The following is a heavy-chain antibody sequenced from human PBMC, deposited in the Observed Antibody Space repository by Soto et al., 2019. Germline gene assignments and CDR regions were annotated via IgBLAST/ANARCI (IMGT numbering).Heavy chain of an antibody. J-gene: IGHJ6*02. CDR1: GFTVSSNY. D-gene: IGHD4-17*01. CDR2: IYSGGHT. V-gene: IGHV3-66*01. CDR3: ARDYDYGDRKRYCGMDV. Sequence: GGSLRLSCAASGFTVSSNYMSWVRQALGKGLEWVSVIYSGGHTYYADSVKGRFTISRDNSKNTLYLQMNSLRAEDTAVYYCARDYDYGDRKRYCGMDVWGQGT.